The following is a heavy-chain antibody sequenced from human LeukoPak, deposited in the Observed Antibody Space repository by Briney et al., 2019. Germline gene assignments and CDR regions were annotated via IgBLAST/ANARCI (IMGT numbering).Heavy chain of an antibody. Sequence: GASVKVSCKASGGTFGSYAICWVRQAPGQGLEWMGGIIPIFGTANYAQKFQGRVRITADESTSTAYMELSSLRSEDTAVYYCTREHRGGYYFDYWGQGTLVTVSS. CDR3: TREHRGGYYFDY. CDR1: GGTFGSYA. J-gene: IGHJ4*02. CDR2: IIPIFGTA. V-gene: IGHV1-69*13.